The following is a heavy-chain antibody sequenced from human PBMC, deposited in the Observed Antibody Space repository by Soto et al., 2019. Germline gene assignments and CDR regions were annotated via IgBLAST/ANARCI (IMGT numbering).Heavy chain of an antibody. V-gene: IGHV1-69*01. J-gene: IGHJ3*02. Sequence: ATSEASRGRKSIYSMLWVRQSHGQGLEWMGGIIPIFGTANYAQKFQGRVTITADESTSTAYMELSSLRSEDTAVYYCATAPTVAYDAFDIWGQGTMVTVSS. CDR1: RGRKSIYS. CDR2: IIPIFGTA. CDR3: ATAPTVAYDAFDI. D-gene: IGHD4-17*01.